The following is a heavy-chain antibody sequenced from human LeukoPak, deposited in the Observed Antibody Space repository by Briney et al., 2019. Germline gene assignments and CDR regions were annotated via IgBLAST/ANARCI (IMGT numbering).Heavy chain of an antibody. Sequence: PSEALSLTCTVSGGSISSYYWSWIRQPPGKGLEWIGYIYYSESTNYNPSLKSRVTISVDTSKNQFSLKLSSVTAADTAVYYCARGGSSSWRWFDPWGQGTLVTVSS. CDR2: IYYSEST. D-gene: IGHD6-13*01. V-gene: IGHV4-59*01. CDR1: GGSISSYY. J-gene: IGHJ5*02. CDR3: ARGGSSSWRWFDP.